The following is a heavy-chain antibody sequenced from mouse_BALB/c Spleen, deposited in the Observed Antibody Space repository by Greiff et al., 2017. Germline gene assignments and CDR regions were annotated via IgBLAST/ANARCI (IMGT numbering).Heavy chain of an antibody. J-gene: IGHJ2*01. Sequence: EVKLMESGPGLVKPSQSLSLTCTVTGYSITSDYAWNWIRQFPGNKLEWMGYISYSGSTSYNPSLKSRISITRDTSKNQFFLQLNSVTTEDTATYYCARGYYGFDYWGQGTTLTVSS. CDR2: ISYSGST. CDR1: GYSITSDYA. V-gene: IGHV3-2*02. CDR3: ARGYYGFDY. D-gene: IGHD1-1*01.